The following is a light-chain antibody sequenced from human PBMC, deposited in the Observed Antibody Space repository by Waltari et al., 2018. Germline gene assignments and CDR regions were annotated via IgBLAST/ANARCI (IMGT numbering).Light chain of an antibody. CDR3: MILHNNAVV. CDR1: SGISVGTSK. Sequence: QAVLTQPASLSASPGASVSPTCTLRSGISVGTSKIYWYQQRPGSPPQFLVKYRSDSTNERGSGVPSRFSGSRDTSANAGILLISGLQSEDEADYYCMILHNNAVVFGGGTRLTVL. V-gene: IGLV5-45*01. J-gene: IGLJ3*02. CDR2: YRSDSTN.